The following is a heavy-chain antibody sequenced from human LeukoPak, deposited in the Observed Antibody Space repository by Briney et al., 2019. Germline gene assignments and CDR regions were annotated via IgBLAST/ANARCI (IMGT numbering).Heavy chain of an antibody. CDR1: GGSISSYY. D-gene: IGHD3-9*01. CDR3: ARLYILTGYYSWDY. V-gene: IGHV4-4*07. CDR2: IYTSGST. Sequence: SETLSLTCTVSGGSISSYYWSWIRQPAGKGLEWIGRIYTSGSTNYNPSLKSRVTMSVDTSKNQFSLKLSSVTAADTAVYYCARLYILTGYYSWDYWGQGTLVTVSS. J-gene: IGHJ4*02.